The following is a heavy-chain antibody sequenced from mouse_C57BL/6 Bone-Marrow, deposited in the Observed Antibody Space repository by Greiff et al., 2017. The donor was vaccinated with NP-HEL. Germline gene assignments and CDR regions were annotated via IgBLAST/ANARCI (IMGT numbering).Heavy chain of an antibody. V-gene: IGHV5-9-1*02. Sequence: EVKLVESGAGLVKPGGSLKLSCAASGFTFSSYAMSWVRQTPEKRLEWVAYISSGGDYIYYADTVKGRFTFSRDNARNTLYLQMSSLKSEDTAMYYCTRGRYYSKPYDDWGQGTMVTVSA. CDR2: ISSGGDYI. D-gene: IGHD2-5*01. CDR1: GFTFSSYA. J-gene: IGHJ3*01. CDR3: TRGRYYSKPYDD.